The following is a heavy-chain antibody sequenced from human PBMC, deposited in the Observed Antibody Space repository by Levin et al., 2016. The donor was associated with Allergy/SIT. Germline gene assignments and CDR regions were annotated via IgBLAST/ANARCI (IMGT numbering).Heavy chain of an antibody. D-gene: IGHD6-13*01. Sequence: WIRQPPGKGLEWIGEIYHSGSTNYNPSLKSRVTISVDKSKNQFSLKLSSVTAADTAVYYCARWPSSSWYRGRYYYMDVWGKGTTVTVSS. CDR3: ARWPSSSWYRGRYYYMDV. V-gene: IGHV4-4*02. J-gene: IGHJ6*03. CDR2: IYHSGST.